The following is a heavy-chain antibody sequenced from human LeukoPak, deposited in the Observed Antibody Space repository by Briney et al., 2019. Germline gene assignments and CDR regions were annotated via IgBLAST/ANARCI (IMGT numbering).Heavy chain of an antibody. V-gene: IGHV4-59*08. CDR2: IYYSGST. J-gene: IGHJ4*02. CDR3: AKNNGYGYWFDY. CDR1: GGSISSYY. Sequence: SETLSLTCTVSGGSISSYYWSWIRQPPGKGLEWIGYIYYSGSTNYNPSLKSRVTISLDTSKNQFSLNLSSVSAADTALYYCAKNNGYGYWFDYWGQGILVTVSS. D-gene: IGHD5-12*01.